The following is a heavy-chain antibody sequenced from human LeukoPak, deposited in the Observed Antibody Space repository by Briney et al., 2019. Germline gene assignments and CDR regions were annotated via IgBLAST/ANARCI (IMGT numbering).Heavy chain of an antibody. V-gene: IGHV1-24*01. J-gene: IGHJ4*02. CDR3: ATRYGSGSEFDY. D-gene: IGHD3-10*01. CDR2: FDPEDGET. CDR1: GYTLTELS. Sequence: ASVKVSCKVSGYTLTELSMHWVRQAPGKGLEWMGGFDPEDGETIYAQKFQGRVTMTEDTSTDTAYMELSRMRSEDTAVYYCATRYGSGSEFDYWGQGTLVTVSS.